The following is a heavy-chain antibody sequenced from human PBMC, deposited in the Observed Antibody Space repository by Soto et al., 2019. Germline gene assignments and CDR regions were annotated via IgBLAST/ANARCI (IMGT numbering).Heavy chain of an antibody. J-gene: IGHJ5*02. D-gene: IGHD5-18*01. CDR1: GGSISSYY. Sequence: QVQLQESGPGLVKPSETLSLTCTVSGGSISSYYWSWIRQPAGKGLEWIGRIYTSGSTNYNPSLKSRVTMSVDTSKNQFSLKLSSVTAADTAVYYCARERPAMATNWFDPWGQGTLVTVSS. CDR3: ARERPAMATNWFDP. CDR2: IYTSGST. V-gene: IGHV4-4*07.